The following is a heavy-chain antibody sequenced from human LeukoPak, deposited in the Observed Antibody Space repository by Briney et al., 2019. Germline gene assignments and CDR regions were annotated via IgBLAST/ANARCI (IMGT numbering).Heavy chain of an antibody. J-gene: IGHJ4*02. V-gene: IGHV3-23*01. CDR3: AKGTDFDS. Sequence: PGGSLRLSCAASGFTFSSCGMSWVRQAPGKGLEWVSTITGSGASTYYADSVKGRFTISRDNSKNTLYLQMNSLRAEDTAVYYCAKGTDFDSWGQGTLVTVSS. CDR2: ITGSGAST. CDR1: GFTFSSCG. D-gene: IGHD2-2*01.